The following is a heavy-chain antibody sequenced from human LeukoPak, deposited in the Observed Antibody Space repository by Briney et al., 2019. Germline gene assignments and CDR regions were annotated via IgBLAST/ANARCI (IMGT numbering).Heavy chain of an antibody. J-gene: IGHJ4*02. Sequence: SQTLSLTCTVSGGSISSGGYYWSWIRQHPGKGLEWIEYIYYSGSTYYNPSLKSRVTISVDTSKNQFSLKLSSVTAADTAVYYCARDTTEAIGGLDYWGQGTLVTVSS. CDR2: IYYSGST. V-gene: IGHV4-31*03. CDR1: GGSISSGGYY. CDR3: ARDTTEAIGGLDY. D-gene: IGHD1-1*01.